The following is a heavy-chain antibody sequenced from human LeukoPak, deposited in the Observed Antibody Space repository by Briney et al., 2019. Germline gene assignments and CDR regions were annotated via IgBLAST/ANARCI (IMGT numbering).Heavy chain of an antibody. CDR3: ARHAVPYYDFWSGYLGAFDI. CDR2: IYYSGST. Sequence: SETLSLTCTVSGVSISSYYWSWIRQPPGKGLEWIGYIYYSGSTNYNPSLKSRVTISVDTSKNQFSLKLSSVTAADTAVYYCARHAVPYYDFWSGYLGAFDIWGQGTMVTVSS. J-gene: IGHJ3*02. D-gene: IGHD3-3*01. CDR1: GVSISSYY. V-gene: IGHV4-59*01.